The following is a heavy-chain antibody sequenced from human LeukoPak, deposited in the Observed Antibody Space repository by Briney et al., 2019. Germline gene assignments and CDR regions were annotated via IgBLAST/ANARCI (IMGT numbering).Heavy chain of an antibody. CDR3: ARSGSYYSAYYYMDV. V-gene: IGHV4-39*07. Sequence: PSETLSLTCTVSGGSISSSSYSWGWIRQPPGKGLEWIGTIYYSGNTYYNPSLKSRVTISVDTSKNQFSLKLSSVTAADTAVYYCARSGSYYSAYYYMDVWGKGTTVTISS. CDR2: IYYSGNT. D-gene: IGHD3-10*01. J-gene: IGHJ6*03. CDR1: GGSISSSSYS.